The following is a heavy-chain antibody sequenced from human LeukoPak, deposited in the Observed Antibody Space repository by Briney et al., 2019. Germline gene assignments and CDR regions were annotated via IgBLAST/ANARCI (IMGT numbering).Heavy chain of an antibody. CDR1: GFTFSSYA. CDR2: ISYDGSNK. J-gene: IGHJ4*02. D-gene: IGHD1-1*01. V-gene: IGHV3-30-3*01. CDR3: AREQTWTTPFAS. Sequence: PGGSLRLSCAASGFTFSSYAMHWVRQAPGKGLEWVALISYDGSNKYYADSVKGRFTISRDNSKNTLYLQMNSLRAGDTAVYYCAREQTWTTPFASWGQGTLVPVPS.